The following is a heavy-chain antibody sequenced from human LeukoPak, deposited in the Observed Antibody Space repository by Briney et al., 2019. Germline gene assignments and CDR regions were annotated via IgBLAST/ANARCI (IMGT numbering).Heavy chain of an antibody. V-gene: IGHV3-11*06. Sequence: WGSLRLSCAASGFALSDYYMSWVRQAPGKGLEWVSYISSSSIYTNYADSVKGRFTISRDNAKNTLYLQMNSLRAEDTAVYYCARDREYYFDYWGQGTLVTVSS. CDR3: ARDREYYFDY. CDR2: ISSSSIYT. CDR1: GFALSDYY. J-gene: IGHJ4*02.